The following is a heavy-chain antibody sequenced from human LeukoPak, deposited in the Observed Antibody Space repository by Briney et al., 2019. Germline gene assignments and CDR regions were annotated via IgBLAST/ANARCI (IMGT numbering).Heavy chain of an antibody. CDR2: IHYSGST. D-gene: IGHD2-2*01. CDR1: GGSISSYY. CDR3: ARQGQYQLLPFDN. J-gene: IGHJ4*02. V-gene: IGHV4-59*08. Sequence: SETLSLACTVSGGSISSYYWSWIRQPPGKGLEGIGHIHYSGSTNYNPSLKSRVTISVDTSKNQFSLKLSSVTAADTAVYYCARQGQYQLLPFDNWGQGTLVTVSS.